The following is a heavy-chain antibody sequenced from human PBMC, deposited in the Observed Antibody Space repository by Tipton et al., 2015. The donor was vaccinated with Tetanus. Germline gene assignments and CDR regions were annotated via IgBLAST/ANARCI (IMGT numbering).Heavy chain of an antibody. J-gene: IGHJ3*01. CDR2: INPIGGST. CDR3: ARERGNRGNAFDL. CDR1: GYTFINHN. V-gene: IGHV1-46*01. Sequence: QSGPEVKKPGASVKVSCQASGYTFINHNMHWVRQAPGQGLEWMGIINPIGGSTSYAQKFQGRITMTGDTSTSTVYMDLNSLRSEDTAVYYCARERGNRGNAFDLWGQGTMVAVSS. D-gene: IGHD3-16*01.